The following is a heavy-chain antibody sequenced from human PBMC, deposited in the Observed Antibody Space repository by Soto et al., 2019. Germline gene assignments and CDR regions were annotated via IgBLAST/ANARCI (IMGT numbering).Heavy chain of an antibody. D-gene: IGHD4-17*01. V-gene: IGHV3-74*01. CDR2: ASPDGSST. CDR1: GFTFSNFW. Sequence: SLRLSCAASGFTFSNFWMHWVRQAPGKGLVWVSRASPDGSSTSYADSVKGRFTISRDNAKNTLYMEMNSLRAEDTAVYYCASHGSGDYFWFDPWGQGTLVTVSS. J-gene: IGHJ5*02. CDR3: ASHGSGDYFWFDP.